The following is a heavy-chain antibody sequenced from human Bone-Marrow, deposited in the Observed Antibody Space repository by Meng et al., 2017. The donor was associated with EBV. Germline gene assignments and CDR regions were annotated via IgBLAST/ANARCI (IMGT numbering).Heavy chain of an antibody. CDR1: GYSFSNYG. J-gene: IGHJ4*02. CDR3: ARDQVVPAAMHY. V-gene: IGHV1-18*01. D-gene: IGHD2-2*01. Sequence: QVQLVPSGAEVKTPGASVKVSCKASGYSFSNYGIGWVRQAPGQALEWMGWISAYNGNTNYAQKFQGRLTMTTDTSTSTAYMELRSLRSDDTAFYYCARDQVVPAAMHYWGQGTLVTVSS. CDR2: ISAYNGNT.